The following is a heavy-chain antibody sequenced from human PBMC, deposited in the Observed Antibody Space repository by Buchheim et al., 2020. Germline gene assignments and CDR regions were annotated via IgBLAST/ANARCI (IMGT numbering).Heavy chain of an antibody. CDR3: TRDNSYAVVTTKGSFDY. V-gene: IGHV3-11*04. J-gene: IGHJ4*02. CDR1: GFTFSDYY. Sequence: QVQLVESGGGLVKPGGSLRLSCAASGFTFSDYYMNWVRQAPGKGLEWVSYISSGGSTIYYADSVKGRFTISRDNAKNSLYLQMNSLSAEDTAVYYCTRDNSYAVVTTKGSFDYWGQGTL. CDR2: ISSGGSTI. D-gene: IGHD4-23*01.